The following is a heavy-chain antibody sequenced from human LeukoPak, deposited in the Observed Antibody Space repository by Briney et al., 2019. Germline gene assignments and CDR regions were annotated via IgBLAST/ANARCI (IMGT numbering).Heavy chain of an antibody. J-gene: IGHJ4*02. V-gene: IGHV1-69*13. D-gene: IGHD2-15*01. Sequence: SVKVSCKASGGTFSSYAISWVRQAPGQGLEWMGGIIPIFGTANYAQKFQGRVTITADESTSTAYMELSSLRSEDTAVYYCARVPSVFRGVVADGSFDYWGQGTLVTVSS. CDR1: GGTFSSYA. CDR2: IIPIFGTA. CDR3: ARVPSVFRGVVADGSFDY.